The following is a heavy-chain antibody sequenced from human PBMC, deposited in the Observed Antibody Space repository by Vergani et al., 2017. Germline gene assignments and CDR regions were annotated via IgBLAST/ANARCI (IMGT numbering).Heavy chain of an antibody. D-gene: IGHD2-2*01. CDR1: GYTFTSYY. CDR2: INPSGGST. V-gene: IGHV1-46*01. J-gene: IGHJ5*02. Sequence: QVQLVQSGAEVKKPGASVKVSRKASGYTFTSYYMHWVRQAPGQGLEWMGIINPSGGSTSYAQKFQGRVTMTRDTSTSTVYMELSSLRSEDTAVYYCAREGGDCSSTSCYSYWFDPWGQGTLVTVSS. CDR3: AREGGDCSSTSCYSYWFDP.